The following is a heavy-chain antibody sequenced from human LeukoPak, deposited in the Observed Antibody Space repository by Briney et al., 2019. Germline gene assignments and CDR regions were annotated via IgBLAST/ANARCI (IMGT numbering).Heavy chain of an antibody. CDR2: IWSDGINK. CDR3: ARSTYSSSSYYFDY. Sequence: PGGSLRLSCAASGFTFSNYGIHWVRQAPGKGLECVAVIWSDGINKYYVDSVKGRFTISRDNSKNTLYLQMNSLRADDTAVYYCARSTYSSSSYYFDYWGQGSLVTVSS. J-gene: IGHJ4*02. V-gene: IGHV3-33*01. CDR1: GFTFSNYG. D-gene: IGHD6-13*01.